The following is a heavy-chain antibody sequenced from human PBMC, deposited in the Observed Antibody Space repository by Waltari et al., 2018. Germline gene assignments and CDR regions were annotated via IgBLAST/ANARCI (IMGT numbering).Heavy chain of an antibody. Sequence: EVQLVASGGGLAEPGESLRLSCAASGFPFSSAWLNWVRQATGKGLVWVGRIRSKTDGGTTDYAAPVRGRFTISRDDSKNTLSLQMDSLKAEDTAVYYCAYRYSDNGKWGQGTLVTVSS. CDR3: AYRYSDNGK. CDR1: GFPFSSAW. CDR2: IRSKTDGGTT. J-gene: IGHJ4*02. V-gene: IGHV3-15*01. D-gene: IGHD5-12*01.